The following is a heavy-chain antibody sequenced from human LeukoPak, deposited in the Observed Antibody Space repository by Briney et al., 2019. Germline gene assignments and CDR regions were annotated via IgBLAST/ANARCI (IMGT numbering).Heavy chain of an antibody. CDR1: GFTVSSNY. CDR3: ARGGGNYYYGMDV. J-gene: IGHJ6*02. D-gene: IGHD1-26*01. CDR2: IYTGGTT. V-gene: IGHV3-53*01. Sequence: GGSLRLSCAAPGFTVSSNYMIWVRQTPGKGLEWVSVIYTGGTTYYAESVKGRITVSRDNAKNSLYLQMNSLRAEDTAVYYCARGGGNYYYGMDVWGQGTTVTVSS.